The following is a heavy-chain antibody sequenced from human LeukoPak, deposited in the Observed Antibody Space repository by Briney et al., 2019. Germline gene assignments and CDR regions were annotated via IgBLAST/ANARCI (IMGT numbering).Heavy chain of an antibody. D-gene: IGHD6-19*01. Sequence: ASVKVSCKASGGTFSSYAISWVRQAPGQGLEWMGGIIPIFGTANYAQKFQGRVAITADESTSTAYMELSSLRSEDTAVYYCARDRYSSGWLTSNWFDPWGQGTLVTVSS. V-gene: IGHV1-69*13. CDR1: GGTFSSYA. CDR3: ARDRYSSGWLTSNWFDP. CDR2: IIPIFGTA. J-gene: IGHJ5*02.